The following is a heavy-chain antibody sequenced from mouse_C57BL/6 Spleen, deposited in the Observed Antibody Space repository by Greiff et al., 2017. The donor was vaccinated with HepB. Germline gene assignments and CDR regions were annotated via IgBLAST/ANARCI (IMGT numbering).Heavy chain of an antibody. V-gene: IGHV1-80*01. J-gene: IGHJ4*01. CDR3: ASWAPDYAMDY. CDR2: IYPGDGDT. CDR1: GYAFSSYW. Sequence: QVQLKQSGAELVKPGASVKISCKASGYAFSSYWMNWVKQRPGKGLEWIGQIYPGDGDTNYNGKFKDKATLTADKSSSTAYIQLSSLTSEDSAVYCGASWAPDYAMDYWGQGTSVTVSS.